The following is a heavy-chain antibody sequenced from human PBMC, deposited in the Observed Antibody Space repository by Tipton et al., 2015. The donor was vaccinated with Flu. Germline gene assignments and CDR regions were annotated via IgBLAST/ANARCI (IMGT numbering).Heavy chain of an antibody. J-gene: IGHJ3*02. CDR3: ARGDYGDYDHAADAFDI. D-gene: IGHD4-17*01. CDR2: IYYRGNT. Sequence: TLSLTCTVSGGSISAYYWSWIRQPPGKGLEWIGWIYYRGNTAYNSSLKSRLTISVDISKNQFSLSLTSVTAADTAVYYCARGDYGDYDHAADAFDIWGHGTKVTVSA. V-gene: IGHV4-59*01. CDR1: GGSISAYY.